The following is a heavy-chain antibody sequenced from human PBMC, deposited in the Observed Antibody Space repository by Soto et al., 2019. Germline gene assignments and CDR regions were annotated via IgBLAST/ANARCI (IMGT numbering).Heavy chain of an antibody. CDR2: IYSGGST. V-gene: IGHV3-53*04. CDR3: ARDLGGYSHPWRRGMDV. CDR1: GFTVSSNY. Sequence: EVPLVESGGGLVQPGGSLRLSCAASGFTVSSNYMSWVRQAPGKGLEWVSVIYSGGSTYYADSVKGRFTISRHNSKNTLYLQMNSLRAEDTAVYYCARDLGGYSHPWRRGMDVWGQGTTVTVSS. D-gene: IGHD5-18*01. J-gene: IGHJ6*02.